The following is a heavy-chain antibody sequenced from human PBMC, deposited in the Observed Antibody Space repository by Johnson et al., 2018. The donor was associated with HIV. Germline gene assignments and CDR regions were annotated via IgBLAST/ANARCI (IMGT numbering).Heavy chain of an antibody. CDR2: ISGSGGST. J-gene: IGHJ3*02. CDR3: ARERHYYGSVRPRERQGDAFDI. CDR1: GFTFSSSA. D-gene: IGHD3-10*01. V-gene: IGHV3-23*04. Sequence: VHLVESGGGLVQPGGSLRLSCAASGFTFSSSAMSWVRQAPGKGLEWVSGISGSGGSTYYEDSVKGRFTIARDNSKNTLYLQINSLRAEETAVYFCARERHYYGSVRPRERQGDAFDIWGQGTMVTVAS.